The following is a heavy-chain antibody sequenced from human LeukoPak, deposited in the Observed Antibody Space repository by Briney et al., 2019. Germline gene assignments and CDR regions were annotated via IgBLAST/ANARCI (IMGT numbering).Heavy chain of an antibody. J-gene: IGHJ3*02. CDR1: GYTFTSYD. Sequence: ASVKVSCKASGYTFTSYDINWVRQATGQGLEWMGWMNPNSGNTGYAQKFQGRVTMTRNTSISTAYMELSSLRSEDTAVYYCASLVVGATTDDAFDIWGQGTMVTVSS. V-gene: IGHV1-8*01. D-gene: IGHD1-26*01. CDR3: ASLVVGATTDDAFDI. CDR2: MNPNSGNT.